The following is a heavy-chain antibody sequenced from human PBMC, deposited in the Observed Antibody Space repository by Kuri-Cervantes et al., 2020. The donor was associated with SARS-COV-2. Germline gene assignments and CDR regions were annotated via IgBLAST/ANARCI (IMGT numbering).Heavy chain of an antibody. V-gene: IGHV4-61*02. CDR2: IYTSGST. D-gene: IGHD3-3*01. CDR1: GGSISSGSYY. CDR3: ASNPNYDFWSGYFDY. J-gene: IGHJ4*02. Sequence: LRLSCTASGGSISSGSYYWSWIRQPAGKGLEWIGRIYTSGSTNYNPSLKSRVTISVDTSKYQFSLKLSSVTAADTAVYYCASNPNYDFWSGYFDYWGQGTLVTVSS.